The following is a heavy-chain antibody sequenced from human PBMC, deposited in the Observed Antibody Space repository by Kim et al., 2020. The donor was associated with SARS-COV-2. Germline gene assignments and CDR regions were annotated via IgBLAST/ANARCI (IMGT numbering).Heavy chain of an antibody. J-gene: IGHJ6*03. D-gene: IGHD3-3*01. V-gene: IGHV1-18*01. Sequence: ASVKVSCKSSGYTFTSYGISWVRQAPGQGLEWMGWISAYNGNTNYAQKLQGRVTMTTDTSTSTAYMELRSLRSDDTAVYYCARNPPYYDFWSSIGGLHYYYMDVWGKGTTVTVSS. CDR3: ARNPPYYDFWSSIGGLHYYYMDV. CDR2: ISAYNGNT. CDR1: GYTFTSYG.